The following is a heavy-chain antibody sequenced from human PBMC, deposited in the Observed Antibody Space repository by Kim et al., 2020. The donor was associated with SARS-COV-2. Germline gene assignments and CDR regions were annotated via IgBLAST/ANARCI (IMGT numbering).Heavy chain of an antibody. D-gene: IGHD6-19*01. CDR2: ISAYNGNT. Sequence: ASVKVSCMASGYTFTSYGISWVRQAPGQGLEWMGWISAYNGNTNYAQKLQGRVTMTTDTSTSTAYMELRSLRSDDTAVYYCARGVYSSGWSAPYYYYGMDVWGQGTTVTVSS. V-gene: IGHV1-18*01. CDR1: GYTFTSYG. J-gene: IGHJ6*02. CDR3: ARGVYSSGWSAPYYYYGMDV.